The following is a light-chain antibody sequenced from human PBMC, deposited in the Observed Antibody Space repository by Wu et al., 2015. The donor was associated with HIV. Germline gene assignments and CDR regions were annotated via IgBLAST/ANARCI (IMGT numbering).Light chain of an antibody. CDR1: QSISNY. V-gene: IGKV3-11*01. CDR2: DSI. Sequence: EIVLTQSPATLSLSPGDRATLSCRASQSISNYLAWFQQKPGQAPRLLIYDSINRATGIPARFSGSASGTDFTLTITKLEPEDFVNYYCQQYGQTPLTFGQGTRLEI. J-gene: IGKJ2*01. CDR3: QQYGQTPLT.